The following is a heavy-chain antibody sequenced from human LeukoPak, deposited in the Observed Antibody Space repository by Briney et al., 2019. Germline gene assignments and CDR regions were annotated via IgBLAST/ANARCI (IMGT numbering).Heavy chain of an antibody. CDR1: GYTFTSYD. CDR3: AREGHIAARPGF. D-gene: IGHD6-6*01. Sequence: ASVKVPCKASGYTFTSYDINWVRQATGQGLEWMGWMNPNSGNTGYAQKFQGRVTMTRNTSISTAYMELSSLRSEDTAVYYCAREGHIAARPGFWGQRTLVTVSS. CDR2: MNPNSGNT. V-gene: IGHV1-8*01. J-gene: IGHJ4*02.